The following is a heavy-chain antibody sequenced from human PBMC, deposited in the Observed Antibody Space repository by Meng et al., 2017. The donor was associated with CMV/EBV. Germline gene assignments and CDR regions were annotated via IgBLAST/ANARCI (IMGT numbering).Heavy chain of an antibody. J-gene: IGHJ4*02. V-gene: IGHV4-4*02. CDR1: GSSICSRNW. CDR2: IYHSGST. D-gene: IGHD3-9*01. CDR3: ARSGLSGYYSLTY. Sequence: VSGSSICSRNWWSWVRQPPGKGLEWIGEIYHSGSTNYNPSLKSRLTISVDTSKNQFSLKLTSVTAADTAVYYCARSGLSGYYSLTYWGQGTLVTVSS.